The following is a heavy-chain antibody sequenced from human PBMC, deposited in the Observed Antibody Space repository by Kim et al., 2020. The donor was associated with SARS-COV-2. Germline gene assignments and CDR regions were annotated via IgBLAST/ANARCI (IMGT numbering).Heavy chain of an antibody. Sequence: GGSLRLSCAASGFTFSTYAMSWVRQAPGKGLEWVSGISGSGASTYYADSVKGRFTISRDNPKNTMYLQMNSLRAEDTAIYYCAKRSRVTNGGTNFDSWG. CDR2: ISGSGAST. J-gene: IGHJ4*01. CDR3: AKRSRVTNGGTNFDS. CDR1: GFTFSTYA. D-gene: IGHD3-16*01. V-gene: IGHV3-23*01.